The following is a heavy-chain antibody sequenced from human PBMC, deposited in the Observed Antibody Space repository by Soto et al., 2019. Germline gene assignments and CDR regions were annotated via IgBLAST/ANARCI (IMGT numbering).Heavy chain of an antibody. V-gene: IGHV3-21*01. CDR2: ISSSSSYI. CDR3: ARALYVSGSGYGMDV. Sequence: GGSLRLSCAASGFTFSSYSMNWVRQAPGEGLEWVSSISSSSSYIYYADSVKGRFTISRDNAKNSLYLQMNSLRAEDTAVYYCARALYVSGSGYGMDVWGQGTTVTVSS. J-gene: IGHJ6*02. D-gene: IGHD3-16*01. CDR1: GFTFSSYS.